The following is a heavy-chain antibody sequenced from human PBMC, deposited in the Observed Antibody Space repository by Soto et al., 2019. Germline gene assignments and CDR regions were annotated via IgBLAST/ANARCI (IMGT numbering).Heavy chain of an antibody. Sequence: QVQLVQSGAEVKKPGASVKVSCKASGYTFTSYDINWVRQATGQGLEWMGWMNPNSGNTGYAQKFQGRGTMTRNTSISTAYMELSSLRSEDTAVYYCARVMGWFGEEGFDYWGQGNLVTVSS. D-gene: IGHD3-10*01. CDR1: GYTFTSYD. CDR2: MNPNSGNT. CDR3: ARVMGWFGEEGFDY. J-gene: IGHJ4*02. V-gene: IGHV1-8*01.